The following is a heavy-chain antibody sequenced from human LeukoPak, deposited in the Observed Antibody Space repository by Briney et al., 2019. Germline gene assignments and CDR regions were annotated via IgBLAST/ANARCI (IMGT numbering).Heavy chain of an antibody. CDR3: ARAPRITIFGVVIRQDAFDI. CDR2: TYYRSKWYN. CDR1: GDSVSSNSAA. Sequence: SQTLSLTCAISGDSVSSNSAAWNWIRQSPSRGLEWLGRTYYRSKWYNDYAVSVKSRITINPDTSKNQFSLQLNSVTPEDTAVYYCARAPRITIFGVVIRQDAFDIWGQGTMVTVSS. V-gene: IGHV6-1*01. D-gene: IGHD3-3*01. J-gene: IGHJ3*02.